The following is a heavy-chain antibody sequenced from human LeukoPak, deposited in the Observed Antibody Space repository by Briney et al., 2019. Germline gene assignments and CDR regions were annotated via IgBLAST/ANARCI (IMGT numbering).Heavy chain of an antibody. CDR2: IYYSGST. CDR3: AITTHYDFWSGPNAEYFQH. CDR1: GGSISSGDYY. V-gene: IGHV4-30-4*08. J-gene: IGHJ1*01. D-gene: IGHD3-3*01. Sequence: SQTLSLTCTVSGGSISSGDYYWSWIRQPPGKGREWIGYIYYSGSTYYNPSLKSRVTISVDTSKNQFSLKLSSVTAADTAVYYCAITTHYDFWSGPNAEYFQHWGQGTLVTVSS.